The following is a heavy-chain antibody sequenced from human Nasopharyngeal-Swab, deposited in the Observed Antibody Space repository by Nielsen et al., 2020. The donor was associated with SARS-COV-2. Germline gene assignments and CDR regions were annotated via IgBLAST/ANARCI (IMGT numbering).Heavy chain of an antibody. CDR2: IYYSGST. Sequence: RQAPGKGLEWIWYIYYSGSTNYNPSLKSRVTISVDTSKNQFSLKLSSVTAADTAVYYCARGPDRNYDFWSGYDTPSSYYYYYMDVWGKGTTVTVSS. CDR3: ARGPDRNYDFWSGYDTPSSYYYYYMDV. D-gene: IGHD3-3*01. J-gene: IGHJ6*03. V-gene: IGHV4-59*01.